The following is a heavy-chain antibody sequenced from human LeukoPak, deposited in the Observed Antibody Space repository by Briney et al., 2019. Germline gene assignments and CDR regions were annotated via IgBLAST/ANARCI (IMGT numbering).Heavy chain of an antibody. J-gene: IGHJ5*02. CDR3: ARHGRPYWFDP. V-gene: IGHV4-59*08. CDR2: IYYSGST. CDR1: GGSISSYY. Sequence: PSETLSLTCTVSGGSISSYYWSWIRQPPGKGLEWIGYIYYSGSTNYNPSLKSRVTISVDTSKNQFSLKLSSVTAADTAVYYCARHGRPYWFDPWGQGTLVTVSS.